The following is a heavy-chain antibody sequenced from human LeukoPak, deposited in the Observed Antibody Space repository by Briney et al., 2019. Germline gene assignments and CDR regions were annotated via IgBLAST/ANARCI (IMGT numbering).Heavy chain of an antibody. CDR3: ARVVGVLLWFGELLSLGGMDV. V-gene: IGHV3-7*01. Sequence: GGSLRLSCAASGFTFSSYWMSWVRQAPGKGLEWVANIKQDGSEKYYVDSVKGRFTISRDNAKNSLYLQMNSLRAEDTAVYYCARVVGVLLWFGELLSLGGMDVWGQGTTVTASS. CDR1: GFTFSSYW. CDR2: IKQDGSEK. D-gene: IGHD3-10*01. J-gene: IGHJ6*02.